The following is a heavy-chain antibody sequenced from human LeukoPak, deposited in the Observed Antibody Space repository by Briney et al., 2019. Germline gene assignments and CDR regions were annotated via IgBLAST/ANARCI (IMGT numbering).Heavy chain of an antibody. V-gene: IGHV1-8*01. CDR3: AISSAWYHDGFDI. CDR1: GYAFTSYD. D-gene: IGHD6-19*01. Sequence: GASVKVSCGASGYAFTSYDVNWVRQGLGQGLEWMGWMSPNSGDTGYTEKFQDRVTMTRDTSRRVAYMQLSSLRSDDTAVYYCAISSAWYHDGFDIWGQGTMVSVSS. CDR2: MSPNSGDT. J-gene: IGHJ3*02.